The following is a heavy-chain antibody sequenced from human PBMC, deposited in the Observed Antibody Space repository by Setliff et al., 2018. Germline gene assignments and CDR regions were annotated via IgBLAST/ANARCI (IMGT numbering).Heavy chain of an antibody. CDR3: ARAGGTYCSNGVCHNWFDP. D-gene: IGHD2-8*01. Sequence: PPASVKVSCKASGFTLSDYFIHWVRQAPGQGLEWMGWINPNSGGTNYAQRFQGRVTMTRDTSISTAYMELNRLTSDDAAMYYCARAGGTYCSNGVCHNWFDPWGQGTLVTVSS. J-gene: IGHJ5*02. V-gene: IGHV1-2*02. CDR2: INPNSGGT. CDR1: GFTLSDYF.